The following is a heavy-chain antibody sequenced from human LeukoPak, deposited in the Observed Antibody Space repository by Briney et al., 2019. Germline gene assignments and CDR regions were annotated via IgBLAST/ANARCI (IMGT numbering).Heavy chain of an antibody. CDR3: AREGGIAARSNWFDP. J-gene: IGHJ5*02. Sequence: GGSLRLSCTASGFTLSSYEMSWIRQAPGKGLVWVSRINSDGSSTGYADSVKGRFTISRDNAKNSLYLQMNSLRAEDTAVYYCAREGGIAARSNWFDPWGQGTLVTVSS. CDR2: INSDGSST. V-gene: IGHV3-74*01. CDR1: GFTLSSYE. D-gene: IGHD6-6*01.